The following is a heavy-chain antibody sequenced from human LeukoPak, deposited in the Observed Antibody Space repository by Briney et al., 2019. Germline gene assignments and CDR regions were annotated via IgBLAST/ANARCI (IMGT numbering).Heavy chain of an antibody. V-gene: IGHV3-30*02. J-gene: IGHJ4*02. CDR1: GFTFSSYG. D-gene: IGHD2-15*01. CDR3: AKTRPVVVVAADFDY. Sequence: GGSLRLSCAASGFTFSSYGMHWVRQAPGKGLEWVAFIQYDGSNKYYADSVKGRFTISRDNSKNTLYLQMNSLRAEDTAVYYCAKTRPVVVVAADFDYWGQGTLVTVSS. CDR2: IQYDGSNK.